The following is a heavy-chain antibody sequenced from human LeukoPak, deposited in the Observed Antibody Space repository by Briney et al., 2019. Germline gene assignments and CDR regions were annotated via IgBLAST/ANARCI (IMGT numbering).Heavy chain of an antibody. CDR2: ISAYNGNT. V-gene: IGHV1-18*01. D-gene: IGHD3-3*01. CDR1: GYTFTSYG. CDR3: ARNHITIFGVVPVYFDY. J-gene: IGHJ4*02. Sequence: ASVKVSCKASGYTFTSYGISWVRQAPGQGLEWMGWISAYNGNTNYAQKLQGRVTMTTDTSTSTAYMELRSLRSDDTAVYYCARNHITIFGVVPVYFDYWGQGTLVTVSS.